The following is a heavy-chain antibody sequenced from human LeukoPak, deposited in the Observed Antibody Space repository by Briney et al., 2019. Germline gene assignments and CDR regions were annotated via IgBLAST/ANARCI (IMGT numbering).Heavy chain of an antibody. V-gene: IGHV3-74*01. CDR1: GFTFSSYW. J-gene: IGHJ4*02. CDR3: ARDDRAMAYFDY. Sequence: PGGSLRLSCAASGFTFSSYWRHWVRQAPGKGLVWVSRINSDGSSTSYADSVKGRFTISRDNAKNTLYLQMNSLRAEDTAVYYCARDDRAMAYFDYWGQGTLVTVSS. D-gene: IGHD2-2*01. CDR2: INSDGSST.